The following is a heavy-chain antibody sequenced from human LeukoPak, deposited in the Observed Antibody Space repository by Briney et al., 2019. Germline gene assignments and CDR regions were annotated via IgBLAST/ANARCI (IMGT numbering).Heavy chain of an antibody. V-gene: IGHV1-46*01. J-gene: IGHJ5*02. D-gene: IGHD1-14*01. CDR1: GHTFTTYY. Sequence: ASVKVSFTASGHTFTTYYVHLVRQAPGQGLEWMGVINPSGDGTNYPQRFQGRVTLTRDTSTSTVYMELTSLRSEDTAMYYCAKETPNTGWFDPWGQGTLVTVSS. CDR2: INPSGDGT. CDR3: AKETPNTGWFDP.